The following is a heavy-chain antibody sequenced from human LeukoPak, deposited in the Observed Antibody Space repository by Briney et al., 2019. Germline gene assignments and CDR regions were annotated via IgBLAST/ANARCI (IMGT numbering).Heavy chain of an antibody. J-gene: IGHJ4*02. CDR1: GFTASNDY. Sequence: PGGSLRLSCAASGFTASNDYMSWVRQAPGKGLEWVSVIYADGSTFYGDSVKGRFTISRDNSKNTVYLQMNSLRAEDTALYYCARGASYCDLWGQGTLVTVSS. CDR3: ARGASYCDL. V-gene: IGHV3-53*01. D-gene: IGHD3-10*01. CDR2: IYADGST.